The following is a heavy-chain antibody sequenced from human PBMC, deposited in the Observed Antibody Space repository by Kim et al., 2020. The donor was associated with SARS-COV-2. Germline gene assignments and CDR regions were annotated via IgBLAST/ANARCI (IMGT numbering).Heavy chain of an antibody. D-gene: IGHD3-10*01. J-gene: IGHJ4*02. CDR3: ARESITMVRGGLFDY. Sequence: GGSLRLSCAASGFTFSSYAMHWVRQAPGKGLEWVAVISYDGSNKYYADSVKGRFTISRDNSKNTLYLQMNSLRAEDTAVYYCARESITMVRGGLFDYWGQGTLVTVSS. CDR2: ISYDGSNK. CDR1: GFTFSSYA. V-gene: IGHV3-30-3*01.